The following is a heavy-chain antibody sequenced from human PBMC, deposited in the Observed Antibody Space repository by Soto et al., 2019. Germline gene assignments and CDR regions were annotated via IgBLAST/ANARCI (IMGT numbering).Heavy chain of an antibody. CDR3: ARDGDGGNSERNFDY. CDR2: IIPIFGTA. J-gene: IGHJ4*02. Sequence: QVQLVQSGAEVKKPGSSVKVSCKASGGTFSSYAISWVRQAPGQGLEWMGGIIPIFGTANYAQKFQGRVTITADESTSTAYMELSSMRSEDTALYYCARDGDGGNSERNFDYWGKGTLVTVSS. CDR1: GGTFSSYA. V-gene: IGHV1-69*12. D-gene: IGHD2-21*02.